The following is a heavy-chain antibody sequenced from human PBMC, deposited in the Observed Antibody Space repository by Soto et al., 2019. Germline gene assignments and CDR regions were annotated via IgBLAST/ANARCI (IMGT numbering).Heavy chain of an antibody. CDR1: GGSISSYY. CDR2: IYYSGST. D-gene: IGHD3-22*01. J-gene: IGHJ4*02. Sequence: SETLSLTCTVSGGSISSYYWSWIRQPPGKGLEWIGYIYYSGSTNYNPSLKSRVTISVDTSKNQFSLKLSSVTAADTAVYYCARDRINYYDSSGLDYWGQGTLVTAPQ. V-gene: IGHV4-59*01. CDR3: ARDRINYYDSSGLDY.